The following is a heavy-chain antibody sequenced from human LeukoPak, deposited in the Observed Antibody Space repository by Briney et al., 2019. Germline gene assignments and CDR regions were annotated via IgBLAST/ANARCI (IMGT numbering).Heavy chain of an antibody. D-gene: IGHD7-27*01. CDR2: INPNGGGT. CDR1: GYTFTGYY. V-gene: IGHV1-2*02. Sequence: ASVKVCCKASGYTFTGYYIHWVRQPPGQGLEWMAWINPNGGGTNYAQKFQGRVAVTRDSSISTAYMELSGLTSDDTAVFYCARGTGAPNYFDYWGQGTLVTVSS. J-gene: IGHJ4*02. CDR3: ARGTGAPNYFDY.